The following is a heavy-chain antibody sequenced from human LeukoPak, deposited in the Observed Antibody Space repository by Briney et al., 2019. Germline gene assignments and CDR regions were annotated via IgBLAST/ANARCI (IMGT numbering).Heavy chain of an antibody. Sequence: SETLSLTCAVCGGSFSGYYWSLIRQPPGKGLEWIGEINHSGSTNYNPSLKSRVTISVDTSKNQFSLKLSSVTAADTAVYYCAMHRTDYDILTDYWGQGTLVTVSS. D-gene: IGHD3-9*01. CDR1: GGSFSGYY. CDR2: INHSGST. V-gene: IGHV4-34*01. CDR3: AMHRTDYDILTDY. J-gene: IGHJ4*02.